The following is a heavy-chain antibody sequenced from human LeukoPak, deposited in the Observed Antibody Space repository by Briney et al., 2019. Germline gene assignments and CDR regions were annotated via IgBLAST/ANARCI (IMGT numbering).Heavy chain of an antibody. CDR2: IYYSGST. V-gene: IGHV4-39*01. J-gene: IGHJ5*02. CDR3: ARLETAYYYDSTTLGGDNWFDP. Sequence: SETLSLTCTVSGGSISSSSYYWGWIRQPPGKGLEWIGSIYYSGSTYYNPSLKSRVTISVDTSKNQFSLKLSSVTAADTAVYYCARLETAYYYDSTTLGGDNWFDPWGQGTLVTVSS. CDR1: GGSISSSSYY. D-gene: IGHD3-22*01.